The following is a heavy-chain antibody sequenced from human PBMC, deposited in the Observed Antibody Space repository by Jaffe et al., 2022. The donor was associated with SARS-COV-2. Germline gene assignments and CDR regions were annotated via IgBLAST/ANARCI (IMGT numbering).Heavy chain of an antibody. V-gene: IGHV4-34*01. CDR3: ARSGIVGAYFDY. CDR2: INHSGST. Sequence: QVQLQQWGAGLLKPSETLSLTCAVYGGSFSGYYWSWIRQPPGKGLEWIGEINHSGSTNYNPSLKSRVTISVDTSKNQFSLKLSSVTAADTAVYYCARSGIVGAYFDYWGQGTLVTVSS. D-gene: IGHD1-26*01. J-gene: IGHJ4*02. CDR1: GGSFSGYY.